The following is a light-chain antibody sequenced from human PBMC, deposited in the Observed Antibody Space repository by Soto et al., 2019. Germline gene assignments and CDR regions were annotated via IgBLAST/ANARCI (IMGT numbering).Light chain of an antibody. J-gene: IGLJ1*01. V-gene: IGLV2-14*01. CDR2: EVS. CDR1: SSDVGGYNY. Sequence: QSVLTQPASVSGSPGQSITISCTGTSSDVGGYNYVSWYQQHPGKAPKLMIYEVSNRPSGVSNRFSGSKSGNTASLTISGLQAEDEADYYCSSYTSSRTPSFGTGTKLTVL. CDR3: SSYTSSRTPS.